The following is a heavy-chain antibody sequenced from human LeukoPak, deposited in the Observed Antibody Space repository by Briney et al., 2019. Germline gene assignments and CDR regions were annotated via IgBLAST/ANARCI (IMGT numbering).Heavy chain of an antibody. Sequence: PSDTLSLTCAVYGGSFSGYYWSWIRQPPGKGLEWIGEINHSGSTNYNPSLKSRVTISVDTSKNQFSLKLSSVTAADTAVYYCARGRRWSYYFGYWGQGTLVTVSS. CDR2: INHSGST. CDR3: ARGRRWSYYFGY. D-gene: IGHD1-26*01. CDR1: GGSFSGYY. V-gene: IGHV4-34*01. J-gene: IGHJ4*02.